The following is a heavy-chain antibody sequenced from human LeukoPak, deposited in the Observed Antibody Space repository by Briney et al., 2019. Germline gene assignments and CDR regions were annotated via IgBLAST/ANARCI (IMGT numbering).Heavy chain of an antibody. CDR2: IYYSEST. CDR1: SGSISSSSYY. Sequence: SETLSLTCTVSSGSISSSSYYWGWIRQPPGKGLEWIGSIYYSESTYYNPSLKSRVTISVDTSKNQFSLKLSSVTAADTAVYYCARVGCSGGTCYRSRGAFDIWGQGTMVTVSS. J-gene: IGHJ3*02. CDR3: ARVGCSGGTCYRSRGAFDI. V-gene: IGHV4-39*07. D-gene: IGHD2-15*01.